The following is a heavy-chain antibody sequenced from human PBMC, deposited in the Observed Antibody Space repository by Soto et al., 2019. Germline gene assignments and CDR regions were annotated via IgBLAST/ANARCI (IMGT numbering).Heavy chain of an antibody. CDR3: ATELGDNPASPFDS. V-gene: IGHV1-69*01. CDR2: IIPLFGTA. CDR1: GGTFSNYA. D-gene: IGHD2-21*01. Sequence: QVQLVQSGAEVRKPGSSVTVSCKASGGTFSNYAISWVRQAPGQGLEWVGGIIPLFGTANYAQKFQGRVTITADESTSTLYIELSSLRSDDTAVYYCATELGDNPASPFDSWGQGTLVTVSS. J-gene: IGHJ4*02.